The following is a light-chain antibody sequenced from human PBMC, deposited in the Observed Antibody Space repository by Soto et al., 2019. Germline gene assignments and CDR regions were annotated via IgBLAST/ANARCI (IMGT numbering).Light chain of an antibody. CDR2: AAS. CDR3: QQYYSYPFT. J-gene: IGKJ3*01. V-gene: IGKV1-8*01. Sequence: AIRMTPSPSSLSASTGDRVTITCRASQGISSYLAWYQQKPGKAPKLLIYAASTLQSGVPSRFSGSGSGTDFTLTISCLQSEDFATYYCQQYYSYPFTFGPGTKVDI. CDR1: QGISSY.